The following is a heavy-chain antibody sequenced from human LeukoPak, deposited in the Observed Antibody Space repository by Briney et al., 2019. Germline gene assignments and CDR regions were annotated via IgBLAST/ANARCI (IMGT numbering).Heavy chain of an antibody. CDR2: IYNSGST. CDR3: ARKRITGTSYDAFDI. D-gene: IGHD1-20*01. J-gene: IGHJ3*02. Sequence: PSETLSLTCNVSGDSISKGRHFWAWIRQSPGRGLEWIGYIYNSGSTYYNPSLKSRVTISIDTSKNQFSLKLSSVTAADTAVYYCARKRITGTSYDAFDIWGQGTLVTVSS. V-gene: IGHV4-39*07. CDR1: GDSISKGRHF.